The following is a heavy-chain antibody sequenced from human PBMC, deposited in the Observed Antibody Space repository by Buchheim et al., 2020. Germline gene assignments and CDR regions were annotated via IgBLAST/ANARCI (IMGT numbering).Heavy chain of an antibody. V-gene: IGHV3-7*01. J-gene: IGHJ4*02. CDR2: LKSDGSEK. Sequence: EVQLVESGGDLVQPGGSLRLSCAASGFTFNTYGMSWVRQAPGKGLEWVATLKSDGSEKYYVDSVKGRFTVSRDNAENSQFLQMDSLRVEDTAVYYCARARWGGTGPDYWGQGTL. CDR1: GFTFNTYG. CDR3: ARARWGGTGPDY. D-gene: IGHD1-1*01.